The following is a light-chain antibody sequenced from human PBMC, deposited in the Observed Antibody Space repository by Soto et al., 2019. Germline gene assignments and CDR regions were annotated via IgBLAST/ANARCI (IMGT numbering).Light chain of an antibody. Sequence: EIVMTQSPATLSVSPGERATLSCGASQSVSSNLAWYQQKPGQAPRLLIYGASTRATGIPTRFSGRGSGTEFTLTIRRLQSDDFALYYCQQYHDWPPWTFGQGTKVEVK. CDR2: GAS. V-gene: IGKV3-15*01. J-gene: IGKJ1*01. CDR1: QSVSSN. CDR3: QQYHDWPPWT.